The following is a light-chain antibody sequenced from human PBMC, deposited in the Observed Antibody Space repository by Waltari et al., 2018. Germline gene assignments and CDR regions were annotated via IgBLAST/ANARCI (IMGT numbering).Light chain of an antibody. V-gene: IGLV2-14*01. CDR1: SSAVGGYNH. Sequence: QSALTQPASVSGSPGQSIPISCTGTSSAVGGYNHASWNQRHPGKAPKLMIYDVSKRPSGVSNRFSGSKSGNTASLTISGLQAEDEADYYCSSYTSSSTWVFGGGTKLTVL. J-gene: IGLJ2*01. CDR3: SSYTSSSTWV. CDR2: DVS.